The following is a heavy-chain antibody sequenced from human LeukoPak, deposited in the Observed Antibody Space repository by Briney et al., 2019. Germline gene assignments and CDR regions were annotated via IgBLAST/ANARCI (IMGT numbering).Heavy chain of an antibody. CDR3: ARECGGDCYSF. Sequence: SETLSLTCTVSGGAISSGGYYWSWIRQHPGKGLEWIGYIYYSGSTYYNPSLKSRVTISVDTSKNQFSLKLSSVTAADTAVYYCARECGGDCYSFWGQGTLVTVSS. D-gene: IGHD2-21*02. CDR2: IYYSGST. J-gene: IGHJ4*02. V-gene: IGHV4-31*03. CDR1: GGAISSGGYY.